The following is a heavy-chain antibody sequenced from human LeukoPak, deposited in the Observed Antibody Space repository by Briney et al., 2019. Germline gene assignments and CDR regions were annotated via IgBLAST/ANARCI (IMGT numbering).Heavy chain of an antibody. D-gene: IGHD2-15*01. J-gene: IGHJ3*02. CDR1: GGSISSSNSY. Sequence: LSLTCTVSGGSISSSNSYWGWIRQPPGKGLEWVSYISSSGSTIYYADSVKGRFTISRDNAKNSLYLQMSSLRAEDTAVYYCARGLGYCSGGSCPGAFDIWGQGTMVTVSS. CDR2: ISSSGSTI. V-gene: IGHV3-11*01. CDR3: ARGLGYCSGGSCPGAFDI.